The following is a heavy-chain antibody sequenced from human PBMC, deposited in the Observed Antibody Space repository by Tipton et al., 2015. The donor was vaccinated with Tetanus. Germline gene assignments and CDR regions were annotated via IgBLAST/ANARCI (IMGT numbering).Heavy chain of an antibody. CDR3: AREIHIDSSGWSGGFGY. Sequence: SLRLSCAASGFTFSSYSMNWVRQAPGKGLEWVSSISSSSSYIYYADSVKGRFTISRDNAKNSLYLQMNSLRAEDTAVYYCAREIHIDSSGWSGGFGYWGQGTLGTVSS. J-gene: IGHJ4*02. V-gene: IGHV3-21*01. D-gene: IGHD6-19*01. CDR2: ISSSSSYI. CDR1: GFTFSSYS.